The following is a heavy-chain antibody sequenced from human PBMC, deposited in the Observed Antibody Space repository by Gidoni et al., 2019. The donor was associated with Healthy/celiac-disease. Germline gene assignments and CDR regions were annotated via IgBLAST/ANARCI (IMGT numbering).Heavy chain of an antibody. CDR1: GGSISSSSYY. J-gene: IGHJ4*02. Sequence: QLQLQESGPGLVKPSETLSLTCPVSGGSISSSSYYWGWIRQPPGKGLEWIGMIYYSGSTYYNPSLKSRVTISVDTSKNQFSLKLSSVTAADTAVYYCARLRTTVKYFDDWGQGTLVTVSS. CDR2: IYYSGST. V-gene: IGHV4-39*01. CDR3: ARLRTTVKYFDD. D-gene: IGHD4-17*01.